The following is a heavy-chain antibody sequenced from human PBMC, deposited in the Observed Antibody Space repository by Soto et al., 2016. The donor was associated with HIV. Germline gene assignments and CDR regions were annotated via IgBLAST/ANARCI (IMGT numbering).Heavy chain of an antibody. D-gene: IGHD1-26*01. V-gene: IGHV3-64D*06. CDR3: ARVGAMPGYYFDY. Sequence: EVQLVESGGGLVQPGGSLRLSCSASGFTFSSYAMHWVRQAPGKGLEYVSAISTSERSTYYADSVKGRFTISRDNSKSTLYLQMNSLRTEDTAVYFCARVGAMPGYYFDYWGQGTLVTVSA. CDR2: ISTSERST. J-gene: IGHJ4*02. CDR1: GFTFSSYA.